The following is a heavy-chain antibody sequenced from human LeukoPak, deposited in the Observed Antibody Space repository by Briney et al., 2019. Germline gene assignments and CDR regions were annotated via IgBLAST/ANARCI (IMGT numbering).Heavy chain of an antibody. CDR1: GGSISSSSYY. J-gene: IGHJ4*02. CDR2: LCYSGST. D-gene: IGHD6-6*01. Sequence: PSETLSLTCTVSGGSISSSSYYWGWIRQPPGKGLEWIGTLCYSGSTHPYPPLKGRVTISVDTSKTQFSLKLSSVTAADTAVYYCASPYSSSYYFDYWGQGTLVTV. V-gene: IGHV4-39*01. CDR3: ASPYSSSYYFDY.